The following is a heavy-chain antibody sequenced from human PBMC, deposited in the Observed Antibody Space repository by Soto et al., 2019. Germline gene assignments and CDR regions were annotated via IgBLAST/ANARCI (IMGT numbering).Heavy chain of an antibody. CDR2: ISVYNGNT. CDR3: ARASGSGSYYYYYYMDV. Sequence: GASVKVSCKASGGTFSSYAISWVRQAPGQGLEWMGRISVYNGNTNYAQKLQGRVTMTTDTSTRTAYMELRSLRSDDTAVYYCARASGSGSYYYYYYMDVWGKGTTVTVSS. D-gene: IGHD3-10*01. V-gene: IGHV1-18*01. J-gene: IGHJ6*03. CDR1: GGTFSSYA.